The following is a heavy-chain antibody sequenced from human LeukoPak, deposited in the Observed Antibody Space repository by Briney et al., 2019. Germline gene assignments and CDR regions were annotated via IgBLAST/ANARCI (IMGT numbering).Heavy chain of an antibody. J-gene: IGHJ4*02. CDR1: GFIFSSYA. CDR3: ARELEIGVSGSIGY. Sequence: PGRSLRLSCAASGFIFSSYAMRWVRQAPGKGLEWVAVIWYDGSNKYYADSVKGRFTISRDHSKNTLYLQMKSLRAEDTAVYYCARELEIGVSGSIGYWRQGTLVTVSS. V-gene: IGHV3-33*01. CDR2: IWYDGSNK. D-gene: IGHD6-19*01.